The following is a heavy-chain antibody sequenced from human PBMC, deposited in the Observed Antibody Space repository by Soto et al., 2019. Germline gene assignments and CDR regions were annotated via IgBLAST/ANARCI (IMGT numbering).Heavy chain of an antibody. CDR3: ARAAPRSCSGGSCYSGRDY. V-gene: IGHV4-34*01. CDR2: INHSGST. CDR1: GGSFSGYY. Sequence: QVQLQQWGAGLLKPSETLSLTCAVYGGSFSGYYWSWIRQPPGKGLEWVGEINHSGSTNYNPTLRSRVTISVDTSKNQFSLKLSSVTAADTAVSYCARAAPRSCSGGSCYSGRDYLGQGTLVTVSS. J-gene: IGHJ4*02. D-gene: IGHD2-15*01.